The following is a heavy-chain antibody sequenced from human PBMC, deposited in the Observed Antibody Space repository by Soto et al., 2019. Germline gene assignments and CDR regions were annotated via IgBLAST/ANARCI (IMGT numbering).Heavy chain of an antibody. J-gene: IGHJ5*02. V-gene: IGHV1-18*01. CDR3: ARIIGHCSGGSCIGNNWFDP. D-gene: IGHD2-15*01. CDR2: ISAYNGNT. CDR1: GYTFTSYG. Sequence: ALVKVSCKASGYTFTSYGISWVRQAPGQGLEWMGWISAYNGNTNYAQKLQGRVTMTTDTSTSTAYMELRSLRSDDTAVYYCARIIGHCSGGSCIGNNWFDPWGQGTLVTVSS.